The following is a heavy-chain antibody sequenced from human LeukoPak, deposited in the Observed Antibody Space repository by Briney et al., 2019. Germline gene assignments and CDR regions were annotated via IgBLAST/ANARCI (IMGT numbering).Heavy chain of an antibody. V-gene: IGHV1-18*01. CDR2: ISAYNGNT. J-gene: IGHJ4*02. D-gene: IGHD3-9*01. CDR3: AREGVPPGAILTGYYTFMGLDY. CDR1: GYTFTSYG. Sequence: ASVKVSCKASGYTFTSYGISWVRQAPGQGLEWMGWISAYNGNTHYAQKLQGRVTMTTATSTSTAYMALRSLRSDDTAVYYCAREGVPPGAILTGYYTFMGLDYWGQGPLVTVSS.